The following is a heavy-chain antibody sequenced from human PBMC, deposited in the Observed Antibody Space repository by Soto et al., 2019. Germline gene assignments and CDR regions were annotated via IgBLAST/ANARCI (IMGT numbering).Heavy chain of an antibody. CDR3: AKSNGLKSRYYFDY. Sequence: PGGSLRLSCAASGFTFSTYAMTWVRQAPGKGLEWVSAISGSGGSTYSADSVKGRFTISRDSSKNTLYLQMNSLTAEDTAVYYCAKSNGLKSRYYFDYWGQRTLVTVSS. CDR1: GFTFSTYA. CDR2: ISGSGGST. J-gene: IGHJ4*02. V-gene: IGHV3-23*01. D-gene: IGHD4-17*01.